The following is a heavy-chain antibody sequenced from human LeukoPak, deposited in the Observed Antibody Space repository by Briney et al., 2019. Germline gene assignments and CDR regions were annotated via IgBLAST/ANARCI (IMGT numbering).Heavy chain of an antibody. Sequence: SETLSLTCTVSGGSISSGGYYWSWIRQHPGKGLEWIGYIYYSGSTYYNPSLKSRVTISVDTSKNQFSLKLSSVTAADTAVYYCARVCEYSSSWGNAFDIWGQGTMVTVSS. D-gene: IGHD6-13*01. CDR2: IYYSGST. J-gene: IGHJ3*02. CDR1: GGSISSGGYY. CDR3: ARVCEYSSSWGNAFDI. V-gene: IGHV4-31*03.